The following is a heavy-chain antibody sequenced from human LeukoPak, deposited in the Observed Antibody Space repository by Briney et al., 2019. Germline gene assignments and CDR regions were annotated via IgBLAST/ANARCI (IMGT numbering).Heavy chain of an antibody. CDR2: ISGSSGNT. D-gene: IGHD1-26*01. CDR3: AKDGLVGATDWFDY. CDR1: GFTFSSYA. J-gene: IGHJ4*02. Sequence: GGSLRFSCAASGFTFSSYAMSWFRQAPGNGLEWFSAISGSSGNTYYADSVKGRFAISRDISKNTLYLQMNSLRADDTAMYYCAKDGLVGATDWFDYWGQGTLVTVSS. V-gene: IGHV3-23*01.